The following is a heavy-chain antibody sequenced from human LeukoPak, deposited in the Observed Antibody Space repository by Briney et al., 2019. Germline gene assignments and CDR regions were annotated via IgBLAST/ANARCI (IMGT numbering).Heavy chain of an antibody. J-gene: IGHJ4*02. CDR1: GFTFSSYA. D-gene: IGHD3-9*01. V-gene: IGHV3-23*01. CDR3: AKDMRFDWTPYYFDY. Sequence: GGSLRLSCAASGFTFSSYAMSWVRQAPGKGLEWVSVISGSGGSTYYADSVKGRFAISRDNSKNTLYLQMNSLRAEDTAVYYCAKDMRFDWTPYYFDYWGQGTLVTVSS. CDR2: ISGSGGST.